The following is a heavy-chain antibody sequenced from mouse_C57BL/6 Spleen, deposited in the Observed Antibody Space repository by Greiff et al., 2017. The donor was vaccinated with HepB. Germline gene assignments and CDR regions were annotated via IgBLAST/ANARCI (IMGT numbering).Heavy chain of an antibody. CDR3: ASLGYGNYVDY. CDR1: GYAFSSYW. Sequence: QVQLKQSGAELVKPGASVKISCKASGYAFSSYWMNWVKQRPGKGLEWIGQIYPGDGDTNYNGKFKGKATLTADKSSSTAYMQLSSLTSEDSAVYFCASLGYGNYVDYWGQGTTLTVSS. V-gene: IGHV1-80*01. D-gene: IGHD2-1*01. J-gene: IGHJ2*01. CDR2: IYPGDGDT.